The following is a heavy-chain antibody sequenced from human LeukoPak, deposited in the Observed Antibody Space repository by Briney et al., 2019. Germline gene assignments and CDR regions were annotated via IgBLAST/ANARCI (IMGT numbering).Heavy chain of an antibody. CDR3: ARWIQLWWTGFDY. V-gene: IGHV4-39*07. CDR2: IYYSGST. J-gene: IGHJ4*02. CDR1: GGSISSSSYY. D-gene: IGHD5-18*01. Sequence: SETLSLTCTVSGGSISSSSYYWGWIRQPPGKGLEWIGSIYYSGSTYYNPSLKSRVTISVDTSKNQFSLKLSSVTAADTAVYYCARWIQLWWTGFDYWGQGTLVTVSS.